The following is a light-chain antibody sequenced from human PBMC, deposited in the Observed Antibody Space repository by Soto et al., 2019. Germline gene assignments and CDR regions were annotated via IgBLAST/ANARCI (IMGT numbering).Light chain of an antibody. J-gene: IGKJ3*01. CDR3: QQYDNLPLA. CDR1: QSVGSN. Sequence: ERVMTQSPATLSVSPGERATLSCRASQSVGSNLAWYQQKPGQAPRLLIFGASSRATGVPARFSGSGSGTEFTLTINSLQSEDFAVYCCQQYDNLPLAFGPGTRWIS. CDR2: GAS. V-gene: IGKV3-15*01.